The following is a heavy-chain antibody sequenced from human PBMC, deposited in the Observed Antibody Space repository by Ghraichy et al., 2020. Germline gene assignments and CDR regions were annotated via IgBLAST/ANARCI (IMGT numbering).Heavy chain of an antibody. CDR3: ARDRGASALFKDFDP. CDR2: ISGRSTYI. CDR1: GFTFSDYY. J-gene: IGHJ5*02. D-gene: IGHD6-6*01. V-gene: IGHV3-11*01. Sequence: GGSLRLSCAASGFTFSDYYMTWIRQAPGKGLEWVSYISGRSTYIYYADSVRGRFTISRDNAKDLLYMQMNSLRADDTALYYCARDRGASALFKDFDPWGQGTLVTVSS.